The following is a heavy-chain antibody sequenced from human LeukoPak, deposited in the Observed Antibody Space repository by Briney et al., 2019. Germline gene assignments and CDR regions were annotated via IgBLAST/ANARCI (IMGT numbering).Heavy chain of an antibody. Sequence: GGSLRLSCAASGFTFSADFMTWVRQAPGKGLEWVANIKGDGSETYYMDSLKGRFTISRDNAKNSLYLQMNSLRADDTAAYFCARGFGNFYWGQGTLVTVSS. J-gene: IGHJ4*02. CDR3: ARGFGNFY. D-gene: IGHD3-16*01. CDR2: IKGDGSET. V-gene: IGHV3-7*05. CDR1: GFTFSADF.